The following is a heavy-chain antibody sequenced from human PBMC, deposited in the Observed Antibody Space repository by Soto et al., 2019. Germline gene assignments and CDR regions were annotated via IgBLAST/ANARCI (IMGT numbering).Heavy chain of an antibody. D-gene: IGHD1-1*01. CDR1: GFTFSSYT. Sequence: EVQVLESGGGLVQAGGSLRLSCAASGFTFSSYTMSWVRQAPGKGLAWVSAVSGYGDTTYYADSVKGRFTISRINSKIALYLQMNSLRAEDTSVYYCAKEAEMSTIDAGYLGSWGQGSLVTVSS. J-gene: IGHJ4*02. CDR3: AKEAEMSTIDAGYLGS. CDR2: VSGYGDTT. V-gene: IGHV3-23*01.